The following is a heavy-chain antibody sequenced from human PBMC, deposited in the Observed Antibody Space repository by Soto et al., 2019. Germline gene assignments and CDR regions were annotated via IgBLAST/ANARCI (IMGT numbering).Heavy chain of an antibody. D-gene: IGHD3-10*01. Sequence: QVHLQESGPGLVKPSETLSLTCIVSGGSISGYYWSWIRQPPGKGLEWIGYVFYTGSTNYNPSLKSRVTMSVDTSKKQFSLNLNSVTAADTAVYYCARGDYASGTFPIDYWGQGKLVTVSS. CDR1: GGSISGYY. CDR3: ARGDYASGTFPIDY. V-gene: IGHV4-59*01. CDR2: VFYTGST. J-gene: IGHJ4*02.